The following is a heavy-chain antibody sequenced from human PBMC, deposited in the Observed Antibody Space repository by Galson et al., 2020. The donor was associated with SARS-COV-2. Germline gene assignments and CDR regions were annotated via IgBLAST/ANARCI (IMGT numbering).Heavy chain of an antibody. CDR1: GFTFTSSD. J-gene: IGHJ4*02. CDR3: ARLAVGATTLFDY. CDR2: ISAYNGNT. D-gene: IGHD1-26*01. V-gene: IGHV1-18*01. Sequence: ASVKVSCKASGFTFTSSDTTWVRQAPGQGLEWMGWISAYNGNTNYAQKFQGRVTLTTDTSTSTAYMELRSLRSDDTAVYYCARLAVGATTLFDYWGQGTLVTVSS.